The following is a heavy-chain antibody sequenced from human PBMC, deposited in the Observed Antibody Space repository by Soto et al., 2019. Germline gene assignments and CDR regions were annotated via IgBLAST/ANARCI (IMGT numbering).Heavy chain of an antibody. V-gene: IGHV3-23*01. CDR3: AKASLAVADPYYYYGMDV. J-gene: IGHJ6*02. CDR2: ISGSGGST. CDR1: GFPLSSYA. Sequence: GGSLRLSCAASGFPLSSYAMSWVRQAPGKGLEWVSAISGSGGSTYYADSVKGRFTISRDNSKNTLYLQMNSLRAEDTAVYYCAKASLAVADPYYYYGMDVWGQGTTVTVSS. D-gene: IGHD6-19*01.